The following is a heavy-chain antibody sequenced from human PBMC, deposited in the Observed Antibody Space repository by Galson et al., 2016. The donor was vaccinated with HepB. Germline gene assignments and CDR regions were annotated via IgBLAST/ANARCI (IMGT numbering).Heavy chain of an antibody. Sequence: SLRLSCAASGFVFSNYGMHWVRQAPGKGLEWVAGLSYNGLNQHYPDSLMGRFTVSRDNSKSIMYLQMDSLRPEDTAVYYCTKQVAEGGLGDTWGQGTVVTVSS. J-gene: IGHJ5*02. CDR2: LSYNGLNQ. CDR1: GFVFSNYG. CDR3: TKQVAEGGLGDT. D-gene: IGHD2-15*01. V-gene: IGHV3-30*18.